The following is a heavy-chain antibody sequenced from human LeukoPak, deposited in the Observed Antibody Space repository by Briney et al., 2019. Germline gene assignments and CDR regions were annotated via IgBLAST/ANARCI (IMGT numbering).Heavy chain of an antibody. D-gene: IGHD2-2*01. CDR1: GYTFTSYA. CDR2: INAGNGNT. J-gene: IGHJ4*02. Sequence: ASVKVSCKASGYTFTSYAMHWVRQAPGQRLEWMGWINAGNGNTKYSQKFQGRVTITRDTSASTAYMELSSLRSEDTAVYYCARGGRYCSSTSCWTATDYWGQGTLVTVSS. V-gene: IGHV1-3*01. CDR3: ARGGRYCSSTSCWTATDY.